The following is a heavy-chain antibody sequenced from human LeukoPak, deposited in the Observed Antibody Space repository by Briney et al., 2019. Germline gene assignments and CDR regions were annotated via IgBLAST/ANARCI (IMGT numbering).Heavy chain of an antibody. D-gene: IGHD5-24*01. CDR1: GFTVSTNY. CDR2: IYSDGRT. J-gene: IGHJ3*02. Sequence: GGSLRLSCAASGFTVSTNYMSWARQAPGKGLEWVSVIYSDGRTYYADSVKGRFTISRDSSKNTLYLQMNSLRAEDTAVYYCARDSRRFDVFGIWGQGTMVTVSS. V-gene: IGHV3-53*01. CDR3: ARDSRRFDVFGI.